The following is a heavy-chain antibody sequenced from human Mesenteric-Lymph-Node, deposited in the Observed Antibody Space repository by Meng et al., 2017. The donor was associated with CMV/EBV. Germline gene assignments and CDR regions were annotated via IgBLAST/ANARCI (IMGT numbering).Heavy chain of an antibody. CDR3: ARDPYTAMVTSY. D-gene: IGHD5-18*01. J-gene: IGHJ4*02. V-gene: IGHV3-21*01. CDR2: ISSSSSYI. CDR1: GFTFSSFY. Sequence: GESLKISCAASGFTFSSFYMSWVRQAPGRGLEWVSSISSSSSYIYYADSVKGRFTISRDNAKNSLYLQMNSLRAEDTAVYYCARDPYTAMVTSYWGQGTLVTVSS.